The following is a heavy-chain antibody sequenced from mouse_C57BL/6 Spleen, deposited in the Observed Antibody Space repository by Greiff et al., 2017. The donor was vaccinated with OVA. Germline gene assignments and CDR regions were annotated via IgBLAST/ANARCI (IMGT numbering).Heavy chain of an antibody. J-gene: IGHJ2*01. CDR3: ARSEAITFDY. CDR2: IDPSDSYT. D-gene: IGHD1-1*01. Sequence: QVQLQQSGAELVKPGASVKLSCKASGYTFTSYWMQWVKQRPGQGLEWIGEIDPSDSYTNYNQKFKGKATLTVDTSSSTAYMQLSSLTSEDSAVYYCARSEAITFDYWGQGTTLTVSS. V-gene: IGHV1-50*01. CDR1: GYTFTSYW.